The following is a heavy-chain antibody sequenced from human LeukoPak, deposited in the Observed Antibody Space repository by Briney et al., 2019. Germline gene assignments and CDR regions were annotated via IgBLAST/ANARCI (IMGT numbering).Heavy chain of an antibody. Sequence: GGSLALSCEGSGFTFSNYGMHWVRQAPGKGLEWVALMWYDGSDKFYADSVKGRFTISRDNSKNTLYLQMNSLRVEDTAVYYCAREEVYRANSDWGQGTLVTVSS. V-gene: IGHV3-33*01. CDR1: GFTFSNYG. D-gene: IGHD1-14*01. CDR3: AREEVYRANSD. J-gene: IGHJ4*02. CDR2: MWYDGSDK.